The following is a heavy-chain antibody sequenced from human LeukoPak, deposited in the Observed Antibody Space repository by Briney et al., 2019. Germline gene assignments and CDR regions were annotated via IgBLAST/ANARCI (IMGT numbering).Heavy chain of an antibody. J-gene: IGHJ3*02. CDR2: ISSSSSYI. CDR3: ARDWTYYYDSSGYPRDAFDI. CDR1: GFTFSSYG. Sequence: PGRSLRLSCAASGFTFSSYGMHWVRQAPGKGLEWVSSISSSSSYIYYADSVKGRFTISRDNAKNSLYLQMNSLRAEDTAVYYCARDWTYYYDSSGYPRDAFDIWGQGTMVTVSS. V-gene: IGHV3-21*01. D-gene: IGHD3-22*01.